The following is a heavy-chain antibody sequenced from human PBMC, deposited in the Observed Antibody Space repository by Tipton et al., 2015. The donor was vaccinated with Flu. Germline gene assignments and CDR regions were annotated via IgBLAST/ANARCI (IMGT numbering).Heavy chain of an antibody. V-gene: IGHV1-18*01. Sequence: QVQLVQSGVEVKKPGASVKVSCKASGYTFTNFGITWVRQAPGQGLEWMGWISGYNGDTNYAEELQGRVTMTTDASTHTAYMELRSLKSDDTAMYYCARDRGSYNIHLEYHYYYGMDVWGQGTTVTVSS. CDR3: ARDRGSYNIHLEYHYYYGMDV. CDR2: ISGYNGDT. J-gene: IGHJ6*02. D-gene: IGHD1-26*01. CDR1: GYTFTNFG.